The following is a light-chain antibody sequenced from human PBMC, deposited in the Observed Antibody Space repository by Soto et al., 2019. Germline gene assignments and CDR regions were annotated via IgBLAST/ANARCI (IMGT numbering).Light chain of an antibody. V-gene: IGKV3-20*01. CDR2: GAS. CDR3: QQDGSSPLT. CDR1: QRVSSN. Sequence: EIVMTQSPATLSVSPGERATLSCRSSQRVSSNLAWYQQKPGQAPRLLIYGASSRATGIPDRFSGSGSGTDSTLTIARLAPEDFAVYYCQQDGSSPLTFGGGTKVDI. J-gene: IGKJ4*01.